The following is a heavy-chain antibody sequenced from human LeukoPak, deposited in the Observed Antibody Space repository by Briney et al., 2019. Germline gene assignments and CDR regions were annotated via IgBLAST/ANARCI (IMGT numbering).Heavy chain of an antibody. J-gene: IGHJ4*02. CDR2: IYSGGST. CDR1: GFTVSSNY. CDR3: ARDTDPTQLDY. V-gene: IGHV3-66*01. Sequence: PGGSLRLSCAASGFTVSSNYMSWVRQAPGKGLEWVSVIYSGGSTYYADSVRGRFTISRDNSKNTLYLQMNSLRAEDTAVYYCARDTDPTQLDYWGQGTLVTVSS. D-gene: IGHD4-17*01.